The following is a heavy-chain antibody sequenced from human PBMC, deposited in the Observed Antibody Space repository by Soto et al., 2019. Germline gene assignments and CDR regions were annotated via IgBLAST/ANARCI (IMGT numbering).Heavy chain of an antibody. D-gene: IGHD3-22*01. CDR1: GGTFSSYA. CDR2: IIPIFGTA. Sequence: QVQLVQSGAEVKKPGSSVKVSCKASGGTFSSYAISWVRQAPGQGLEWMGGIIPIFGTANYAQEFQGRVTITADESTSTAYVELSSLRSEDTAVYYCARDAYYYDSSDEYYYYGMDVWGQGTTVTVSS. CDR3: ARDAYYYDSSDEYYYYGMDV. J-gene: IGHJ6*02. V-gene: IGHV1-69*01.